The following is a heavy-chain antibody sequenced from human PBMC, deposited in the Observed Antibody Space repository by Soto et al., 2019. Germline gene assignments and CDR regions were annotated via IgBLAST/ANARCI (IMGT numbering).Heavy chain of an antibody. CDR2: ISGSGGTT. J-gene: IGHJ4*02. D-gene: IGHD4-4*01. CDR3: AKAPDDYNLYRWGY. V-gene: IGHV3-23*01. Sequence: PWGSLRLSCAASGFAFGSYAMSWVRQAPGKGLAWVSVISGSGGTTHYADSVKGRFTTSRDNSKNTLYLQMNSLRAEDTAVYYCAKAPDDYNLYRWGYWGQGTLVTVSS. CDR1: GFAFGSYA.